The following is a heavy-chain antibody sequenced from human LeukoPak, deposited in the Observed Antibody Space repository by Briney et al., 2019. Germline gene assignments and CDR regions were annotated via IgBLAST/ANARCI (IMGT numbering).Heavy chain of an antibody. J-gene: IGHJ5*01. CDR3: ARDNDTDYSSSPGWFDS. D-gene: IGHD6-6*01. Sequence: GGSLRLSCAAPGLTFSHYAMNWVRRAPGKGLEWVAVISSDGSNRFYADSVKGRFTVYRDNSKNTLYLQMNSLRVEDMAVYYCARDNDTDYSSSPGWFDSWGQGTLVTVSS. CDR1: GLTFSHYA. V-gene: IGHV3-30-3*01. CDR2: ISSDGSNR.